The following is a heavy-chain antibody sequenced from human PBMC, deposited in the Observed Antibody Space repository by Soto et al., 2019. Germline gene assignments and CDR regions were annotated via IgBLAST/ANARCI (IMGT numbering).Heavy chain of an antibody. CDR3: ATATYRDIVVVVATTVYAFDI. CDR2: IDPKDGET. D-gene: IGHD2-15*01. CDR1: GGTFSSYA. Sequence: SVKVSCKASGGTFSSYAISWVRQAPGQGLEWMGGIDPKDGETNYAQKFQGRVTMTEDTSTNTAYMELSSLRSEDTAVYYCATATYRDIVVVVATTVYAFDIWGQGTMVTVSS. V-gene: IGHV1-69*10. J-gene: IGHJ3*02.